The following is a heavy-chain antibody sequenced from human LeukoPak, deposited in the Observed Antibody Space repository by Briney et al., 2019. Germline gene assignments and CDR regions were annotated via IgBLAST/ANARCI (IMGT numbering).Heavy chain of an antibody. CDR1: GFTFSIYY. CDR3: ARGISGNYFDY. CDR2: ISSSSSYT. Sequence: AGSLRLSCAASGFTFSIYYMSWIRQPPGKGLEWVSYISSSSSYTNYADSVKGRFTSSSDNAMNSLYLQMDSLRAEDTAVYYCARGISGNYFDYWGRGTLVTVSS. D-gene: IGHD3-10*01. J-gene: IGHJ4*02. V-gene: IGHV3-11*05.